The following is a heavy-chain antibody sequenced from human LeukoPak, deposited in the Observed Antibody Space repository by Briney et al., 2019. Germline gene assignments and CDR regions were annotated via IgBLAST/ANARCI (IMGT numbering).Heavy chain of an antibody. J-gene: IGHJ5*02. CDR3: ARGNWNDP. Sequence: PSETLSLTCTVSGYSISTGYYWGWIRQPPGKGLEWIGYIYYSGSTNYNPSLKSRVTISVDTSKNQFSLKLSSVTAADTAVYYCARGNWNDPWGQGTLVTVSS. CDR2: IYYSGST. CDR1: GYSISTGYY. V-gene: IGHV4-61*01.